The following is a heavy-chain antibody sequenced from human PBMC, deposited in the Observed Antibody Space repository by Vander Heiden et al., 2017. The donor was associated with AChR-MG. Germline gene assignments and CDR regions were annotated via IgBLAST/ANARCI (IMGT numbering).Heavy chain of an antibody. D-gene: IGHD1-26*01. V-gene: IGHV2-5*02. CDR2: IYWDDDK. J-gene: IGHJ1*01. CDR1: GFSLSTSGVG. CDR3: AQSPTGEWELFPGFAH. Sequence: QITLKESGPTLVKPTQTLTLTCTFSGFSLSTSGVGVGWIRQPPGKALEWLALIYWDDDKRYSPSLKSRLTITKDTSKNQVALTMTNMDPVDTATYYCAQSPTGEWELFPGFAHWGQGTLVTVSS.